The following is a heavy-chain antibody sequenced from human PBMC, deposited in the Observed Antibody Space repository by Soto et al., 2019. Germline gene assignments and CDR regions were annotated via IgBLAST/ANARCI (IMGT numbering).Heavy chain of an antibody. J-gene: IGHJ2*01. CDR1: GTSVRHFY. V-gene: IGHV4-4*07. D-gene: IGHD6-13*01. CDR3: VRDRADFSSTYYHYFSV. CDR2: IYSTGTT. Sequence: SETLSLTCKVSGTSVRHFYWSWIRQSAGKGLEWIGRIYSTGTTNFNPSLKSRLTMSMDMSKNQVSLNLTSVTAAYTAVYYCVRDRADFSSTYYHYFSVWGRGTLVTVSS.